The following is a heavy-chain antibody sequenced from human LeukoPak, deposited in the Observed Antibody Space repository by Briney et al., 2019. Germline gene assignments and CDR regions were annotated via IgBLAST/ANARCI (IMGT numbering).Heavy chain of an antibody. CDR2: IYSGGST. D-gene: IGHD3-22*01. Sequence: GGSLRLSCEASGFTVSSNYMSWVRQAPGKGLEWVSVIYSGGSTYYADSVKGRFTISRDNSKNTLYLQMNSLRSDDTAVYYCARDPSTEVTAYYDSSGYYSKGEYFRHWGQGTLVTVSS. CDR1: GFTVSSNY. CDR3: ARDPSTEVTAYYDSSGYYSKGEYFRH. J-gene: IGHJ1*01. V-gene: IGHV3-53*05.